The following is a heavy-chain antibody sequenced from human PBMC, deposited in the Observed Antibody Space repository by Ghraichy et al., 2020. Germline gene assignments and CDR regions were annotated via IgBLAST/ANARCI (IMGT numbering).Heavy chain of an antibody. Sequence: SETLSLTCTVSGASISSYYWSWIRQPPGKELEWIGYMYYSGTTDYNPSLESRVTMSVDTSKNQFSLKLNSVTAADTAVYYCARDKGGPGSSLDYWGQGILVTVSS. V-gene: IGHV4-59*01. CDR2: MYYSGTT. CDR3: ARDKGGPGSSLDY. CDR1: GASISSYY. J-gene: IGHJ4*02. D-gene: IGHD6-6*01.